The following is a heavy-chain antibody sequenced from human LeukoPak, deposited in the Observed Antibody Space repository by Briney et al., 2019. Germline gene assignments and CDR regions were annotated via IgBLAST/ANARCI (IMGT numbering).Heavy chain of an antibody. CDR1: GFTVSSNY. V-gene: IGHV3-66*01. CDR3: ASDRPPLGIVYGMDV. J-gene: IGHJ6*02. Sequence: PGGSLRLSCAASGFTVSSNYMSWVRQAPGKGLEWVSVIYSGGSTYYADSVKGRFTISRDNSKNTLYLQMNSLRAEDTAVYYCASDRPPLGIVYGMDVWGQGTTVTVSS. CDR2: IYSGGST. D-gene: IGHD7-27*01.